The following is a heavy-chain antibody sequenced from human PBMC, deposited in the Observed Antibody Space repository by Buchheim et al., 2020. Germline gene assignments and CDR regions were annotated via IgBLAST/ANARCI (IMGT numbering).Heavy chain of an antibody. V-gene: IGHV3-23*01. CDR2: ISGSGGST. CDR3: AKGGIPDYYDSSGYYYVDY. D-gene: IGHD3-22*01. J-gene: IGHJ4*02. CDR1: GFTFSSYA. Sequence: EVQLLESGGGLVQPGGSLRLSCAASGFTFSSYAMSWVRQAPGKGLEWVSAISGSGGSTYYAASVKGRFTISRDNSKNTLSLQMNSLRAEDTAVYYCAKGGIPDYYDSSGYYYVDYWGQGTL.